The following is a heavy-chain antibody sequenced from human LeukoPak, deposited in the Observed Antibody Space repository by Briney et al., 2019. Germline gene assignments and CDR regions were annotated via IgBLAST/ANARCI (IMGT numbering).Heavy chain of an antibody. CDR3: ARAEGAAAALVIDY. CDR1: GGSISSSSYY. D-gene: IGHD6-13*01. V-gene: IGHV4-39*01. J-gene: IGHJ4*02. Sequence: SETLSLTCTVSGGSISSSSYYWGWIRQPPGKGLEWIGSIYYSGSTYYNPSLKSRVTMSVDTSKNQFSLKLSSVTAADTAVYYCARAEGAAAALVIDYWGQGTLVTVSS. CDR2: IYYSGST.